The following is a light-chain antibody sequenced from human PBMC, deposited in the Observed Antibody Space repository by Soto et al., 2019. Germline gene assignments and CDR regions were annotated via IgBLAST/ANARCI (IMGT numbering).Light chain of an antibody. CDR3: QQYNNWPPWT. CDR2: GAS. V-gene: IGKV3-15*01. Sequence: EIVMTQSPATLSVSPGERATLSSRASQSVSSNLAWYQQKPGQAPRLLIYGASTRATGIPARFSGSGSGTEFTLTIGSLQSEDFAVYYCQQYNNWPPWTFGQGTKVDIK. CDR1: QSVSSN. J-gene: IGKJ1*01.